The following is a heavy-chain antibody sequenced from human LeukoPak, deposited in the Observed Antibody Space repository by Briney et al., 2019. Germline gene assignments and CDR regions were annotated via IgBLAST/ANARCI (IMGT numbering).Heavy chain of an antibody. D-gene: IGHD6-13*01. V-gene: IGHV3-23*01. J-gene: IGHJ4*02. CDR2: ISGSGGST. Sequence: PGGSLRLFCAASGFTFISYAMSWVRQAPGKGLEWVSAISGSGGSTYYADSVKGRFTISRDNSKNTLYLQMNSLRAEDTAVYHCAKGTGIAAAGPDLAWDYWGQGTLVTVSS. CDR1: GFTFISYA. CDR3: AKGTGIAAAGPDLAWDY.